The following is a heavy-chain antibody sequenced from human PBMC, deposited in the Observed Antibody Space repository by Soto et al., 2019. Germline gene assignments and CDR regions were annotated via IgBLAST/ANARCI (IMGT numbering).Heavy chain of an antibody. V-gene: IGHV4-59*01. J-gene: IGHJ4*02. D-gene: IGHD1-26*01. CDR2: IYYSGST. CDR3: ARVGSPGRSPPYYFDY. Sequence: SETLSLTCTVSGGSISSYYWSWIRQPPGKGLEWIGYIYYSGSTNYNPSLKSRVTISVDTSKNQFSLKLSSVTAADTAVYYCARVGSPGRSPPYYFDYWGQGTLVTVS. CDR1: GGSISSYY.